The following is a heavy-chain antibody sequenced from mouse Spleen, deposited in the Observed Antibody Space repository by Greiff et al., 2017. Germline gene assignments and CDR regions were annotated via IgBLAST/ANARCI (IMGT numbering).Heavy chain of an antibody. CDR1: GYTFTAYE. CDR2: IDPETGGT. V-gene: IGHV1-15*01. J-gene: IGHJ2*01. Sequence: LQESGAELVRPGASVTLSCKASGYTFTAYEMHWVKQTPVHGLEWIGAIDPETGGTAYNQKFKGKAILTADKSSSTAYMELRSLTSEDSAVYYCTSTVVEGYWGQGTTLTVSS. CDR3: TSTVVEGY. D-gene: IGHD1-1*01.